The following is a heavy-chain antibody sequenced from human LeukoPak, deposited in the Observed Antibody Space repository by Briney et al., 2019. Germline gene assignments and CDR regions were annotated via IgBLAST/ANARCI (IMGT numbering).Heavy chain of an antibody. Sequence: ASVKVSCKASGYTFTSYGISWVRQAPGQGLEWMGWISAYNGNTNYAQKLQGRVTMTTDTSTSTAYMELRSLRSDDTAVYYCARDQPLHDYVWGSYPRGEYWGQGTLVTVSS. D-gene: IGHD3-16*02. V-gene: IGHV1-18*01. CDR3: ARDQPLHDYVWGSYPRGEY. J-gene: IGHJ4*02. CDR2: ISAYNGNT. CDR1: GYTFTSYG.